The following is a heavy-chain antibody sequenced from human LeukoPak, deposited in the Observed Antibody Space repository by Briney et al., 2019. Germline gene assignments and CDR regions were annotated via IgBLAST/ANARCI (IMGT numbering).Heavy chain of an antibody. J-gene: IGHJ4*02. Sequence: QPGGSLRLSCAASGFTFSTYAMSWVRQAPGKGLEWVSAISGNGAGTYYGDSVKGRFTISRDISKNTLFLQMNSLRAEDTAVYYCAKDGYDFWSGYCHFDYWGQGTLVTVSS. D-gene: IGHD3-3*01. CDR2: ISGNGAGT. V-gene: IGHV3-23*01. CDR1: GFTFSTYA. CDR3: AKDGYDFWSGYCHFDY.